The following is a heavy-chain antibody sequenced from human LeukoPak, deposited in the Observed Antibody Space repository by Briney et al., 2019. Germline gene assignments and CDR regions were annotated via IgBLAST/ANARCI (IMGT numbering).Heavy chain of an antibody. CDR3: ARALGAVADLDY. D-gene: IGHD6-19*01. CDR2: ISYDGSNK. Sequence: GGSLRLACAASGFTFSSYAMVWVRQAPDKGLEWVAVISYDGSNKYYADSVKGRFTISRDNSKNTLYLQMNSLRAEDTAVYYCARALGAVADLDYWGQGTLVTVSS. CDR1: GFTFSSYA. V-gene: IGHV3-30*04. J-gene: IGHJ4*02.